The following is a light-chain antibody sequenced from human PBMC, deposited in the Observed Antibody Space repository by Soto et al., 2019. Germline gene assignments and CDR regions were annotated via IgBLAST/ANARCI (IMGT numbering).Light chain of an antibody. V-gene: IGKV3-20*01. CDR2: GAS. Sequence: EIVLTQSPGTLSLSPGERATLSCRASQSVSSSYLAWYQQKPGQAPRPLIYGASSRATGIPDKFSGSGSGTDFTITINRLEPEDFAVYYCQQYGSSPPLFTFGPGTKVDIK. CDR3: QQYGSSPPLFT. CDR1: QSVSSSY. J-gene: IGKJ3*01.